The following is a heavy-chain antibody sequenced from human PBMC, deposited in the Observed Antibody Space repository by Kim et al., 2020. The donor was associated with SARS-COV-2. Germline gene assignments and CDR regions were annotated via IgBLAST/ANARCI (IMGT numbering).Heavy chain of an antibody. V-gene: IGHV3-30*18. CDR3: AKGRGRIVEPTIPEFDY. CDR1: GFTFSTYG. J-gene: IGHJ4*02. Sequence: GGSLRLSCAASGFTFSTYGMHWVRQAPDKGLEWVAFISNDGTNKYYTDSVKGRFTISRDNSKNTLYLQMNSLIVEDTAVYYCAKGRGRIVEPTIPEFDYWGQGTLVTVSS. CDR2: ISNDGTNK. D-gene: IGHD1-26*01.